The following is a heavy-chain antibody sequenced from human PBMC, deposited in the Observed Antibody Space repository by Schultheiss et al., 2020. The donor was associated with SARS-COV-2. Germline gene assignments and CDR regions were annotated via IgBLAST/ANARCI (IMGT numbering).Heavy chain of an antibody. J-gene: IGHJ3*02. CDR3: ARSPYYYDSSSFDI. V-gene: IGHV4-34*01. Sequence: SETLSLTCAVYGGSFSGYYWSWIRQPPGKGLEWIGEINHSGSTNYNPSLKSRVTISVDTSKNQFSLKLSSVTAADTAVYYCARSPYYYDSSSFDIWGQGTMVTVSS. D-gene: IGHD3-22*01. CDR2: INHSGST. CDR1: GGSFSGYY.